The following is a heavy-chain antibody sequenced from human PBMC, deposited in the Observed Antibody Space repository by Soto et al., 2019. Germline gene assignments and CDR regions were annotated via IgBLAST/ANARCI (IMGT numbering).Heavy chain of an antibody. Sequence: QVQLVQSGAEVKKPGSSVKVSCKASGGTFSSYAISWVRQAPGQGLEWMGGIIPIFGTANYAKKFQGRVTITADKSTSTAYMELSSLRSEDTAVYYCACDYVDIVATIMDYWGQGTLVTVSS. V-gene: IGHV1-69*06. D-gene: IGHD5-12*01. J-gene: IGHJ4*02. CDR2: IIPIFGTA. CDR1: GGTFSSYA. CDR3: ACDYVDIVATIMDY.